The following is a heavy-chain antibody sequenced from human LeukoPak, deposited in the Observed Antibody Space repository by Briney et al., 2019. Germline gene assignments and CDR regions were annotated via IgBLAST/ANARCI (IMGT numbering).Heavy chain of an antibody. CDR1: GGSISDYY. D-gene: IGHD6-19*01. V-gene: IGHV4-59*01. CDR3: ARPVRQWLGNDGFEI. CDR2: IYSSGST. Sequence: SETLSLTCTVSGGSISDYYWTWLRQPPGKGLEWIGYIYSSGSTNYNPSLESRVTISVDTSKNRFSLKLSSVTAADTAVYYCARPVRQWLGNDGFEIWGQGTMVTVSS. J-gene: IGHJ3*02.